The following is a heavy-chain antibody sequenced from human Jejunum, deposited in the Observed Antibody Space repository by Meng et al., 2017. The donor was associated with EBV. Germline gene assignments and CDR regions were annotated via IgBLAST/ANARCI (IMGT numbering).Heavy chain of an antibody. CDR3: ARVRPGGGWFDP. Sequence: QAGSELKKPGASVKVSCKASGHTFTSSVINWVRQAPGQGLEWMGWINTNTGYPTYAQDFTGRFVFSLDTSVSTAYLQITSLSTEDNAVYYCARVRPGGGWFDPWGQGTLVTVSS. CDR2: INTNTGYP. CDR1: GHTFTSSV. V-gene: IGHV7-4-1*02. D-gene: IGHD2-8*02. J-gene: IGHJ5*02.